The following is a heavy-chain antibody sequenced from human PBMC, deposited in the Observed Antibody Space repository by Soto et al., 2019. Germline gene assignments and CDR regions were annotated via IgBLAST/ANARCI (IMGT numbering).Heavy chain of an antibody. CDR2: ISGSGGST. CDR1: GFTFSSYA. D-gene: IGHD2-2*01. V-gene: IGHV3-23*01. Sequence: GGSLRLSCAASGFTFSSYAMSWVRQAPGKGLEWVSAISGSGGSTYYADSVKGRFTISRDNSKNTLYLQMNSLRAEDTAVYYCAKDKIVVVPAAPDAFDIWGQGTMVTVSS. J-gene: IGHJ3*02. CDR3: AKDKIVVVPAAPDAFDI.